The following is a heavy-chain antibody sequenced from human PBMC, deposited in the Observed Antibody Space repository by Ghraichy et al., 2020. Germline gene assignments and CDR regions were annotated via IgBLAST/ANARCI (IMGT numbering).Heavy chain of an antibody. J-gene: IGHJ5*02. CDR2: KDYRGSN. V-gene: IGHV4-39*01. D-gene: IGHD1-26*01. CDR3: GRRFAYSGSCDP. Sequence: SETLSLTCSVSGGSVSSTSYYWAWIRQPQGKGLEWIGCKDYRGSNNSNPTLKSSVTMSVDTTRNQFSLNMRSVTAADTAVYYCGRRFAYSGSCDPWGQGSLVTVSS. CDR1: GGSVSSTSYY.